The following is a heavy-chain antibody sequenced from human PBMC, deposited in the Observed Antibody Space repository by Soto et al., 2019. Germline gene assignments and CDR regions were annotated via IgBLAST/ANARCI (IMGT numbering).Heavy chain of an antibody. Sequence: QVQLQESGPGLVKPSQTLSLTCTVSGRSMSSGDYYWNWIRQHPGKGLEWLGYINYLGSTFYNPSLKSRLTISVDTSKNQSSLKLTSVTAADTAMYYCARDAPGAAPYWGQGTLVTVSS. CDR3: ARDAPGAAPY. CDR2: INYLGST. D-gene: IGHD6-13*01. J-gene: IGHJ4*02. CDR1: GRSMSSGDYY. V-gene: IGHV4-31*03.